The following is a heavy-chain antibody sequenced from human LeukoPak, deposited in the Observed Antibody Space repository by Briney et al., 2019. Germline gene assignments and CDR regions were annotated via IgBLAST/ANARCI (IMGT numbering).Heavy chain of an antibody. J-gene: IGHJ6*02. Sequence: GGSLRLSCAASGFTFSSYAMQWVRQAPGKGLEWVAVISYDGSNKYYADSVKGRFTISRDNSKNTLYLQMNSLRAEDTAVYYCARGHQEYCSSTSCYYYGMDVWGQGTTVTVSS. CDR3: ARGHQEYCSSTSCYYYGMDV. CDR2: ISYDGSNK. CDR1: GFTFSSYA. D-gene: IGHD2-2*01. V-gene: IGHV3-30-3*01.